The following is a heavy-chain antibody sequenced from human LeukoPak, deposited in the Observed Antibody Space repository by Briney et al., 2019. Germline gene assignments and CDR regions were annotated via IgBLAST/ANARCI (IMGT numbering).Heavy chain of an antibody. CDR2: ISPSGSST. CDR3: VRDFLGESAAGGY. D-gene: IGHD6-25*01. Sequence: PGGSLRLFCVGSGFTFSSYTMNWVRQAPGKGLGLVSSISPSGSSTWHADSVRGRSTISRDNARNSVHLQMDSLRAEDTAVYFCVRDFLGESAAGGYWGQGTLVTVSS. J-gene: IGHJ4*02. V-gene: IGHV3-21*01. CDR1: GFTFSSYT.